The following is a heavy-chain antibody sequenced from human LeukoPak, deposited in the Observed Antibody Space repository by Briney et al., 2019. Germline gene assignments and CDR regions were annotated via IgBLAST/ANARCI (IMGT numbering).Heavy chain of an antibody. CDR2: MSYDGSNK. CDR1: GFTFSSYA. CDR3: ARDAY. J-gene: IGHJ4*02. Sequence: GGSLRLSCAASGFTFSSYAMHWVRQAPGKGLEWVAVMSYDGSNKYYADPVKGRFTISRDNSKNTLYLQMNSLRAEDTAVYYCARDAYWGQGTLVTVSS. V-gene: IGHV3-30-3*01.